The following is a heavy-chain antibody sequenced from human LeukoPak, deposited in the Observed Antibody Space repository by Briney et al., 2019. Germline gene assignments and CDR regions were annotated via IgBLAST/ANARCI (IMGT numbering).Heavy chain of an antibody. D-gene: IGHD6-19*01. J-gene: IGHJ3*02. V-gene: IGHV3-48*03. CDR1: GFTFSSYE. CDR3: ARYTAVAGTYDAFDI. CDR2: ISSSGSTI. Sequence: GGSLRLSCAASGFTFSSYEMNWVRQAPGKGLEWVSYISSSGSTIYYADSVKGRFTISRDNAKNSLYLQMNSPRAEDTAVYYCARYTAVAGTYDAFDIWGQGTMVTVSS.